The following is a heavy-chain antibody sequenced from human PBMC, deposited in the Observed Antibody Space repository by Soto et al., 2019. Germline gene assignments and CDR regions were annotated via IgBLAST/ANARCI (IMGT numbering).Heavy chain of an antibody. CDR1: GGTFSSYT. CDR2: IIPILGIA. CDR3: ARRPRYYDILTGFEP. Sequence: ASVKVSCKASGGTFSSYTISWVRQAPGQGLEWMGRIIPILGIANYAQKFQGRVTITADKSTSTAYMELSSLRSEDTAVYYCARRPRYYDILTGFEPWGQGTLDTVSS. D-gene: IGHD3-9*01. J-gene: IGHJ5*02. V-gene: IGHV1-69*02.